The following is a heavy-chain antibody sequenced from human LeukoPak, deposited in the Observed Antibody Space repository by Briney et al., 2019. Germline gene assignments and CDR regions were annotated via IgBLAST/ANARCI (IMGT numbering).Heavy chain of an antibody. CDR2: ISYDGSNK. Sequence: PGGSLRLSCAASGFTFSSYAMHWVRQAPGKGLEWVAVISYDGSNKYYADSVKGRFTISRDNSKDTLYLQMNSLRAEDTAVYYCARERRCSSTSCPPGAFDIWGQGTTVTVSS. D-gene: IGHD2-2*01. V-gene: IGHV3-30-3*01. J-gene: IGHJ3*02. CDR1: GFTFSSYA. CDR3: ARERRCSSTSCPPGAFDI.